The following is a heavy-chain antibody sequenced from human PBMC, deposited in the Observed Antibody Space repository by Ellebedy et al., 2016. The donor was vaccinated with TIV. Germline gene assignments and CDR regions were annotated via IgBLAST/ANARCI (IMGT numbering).Heavy chain of an antibody. J-gene: IGHJ4*02. Sequence: GESLKISCAASGFTVSNNYMTCVRHAPGKGLEWVSLIYSGGSTYYADSVKGRFTISRDNSKNTLYLQMNSLRAEDTAVYYCARGWDFGGGRGYWGQGTLVTVSS. CDR2: IYSGGST. CDR3: ARGWDFGGGRGY. D-gene: IGHD2-15*01. V-gene: IGHV3-53*01. CDR1: GFTVSNNY.